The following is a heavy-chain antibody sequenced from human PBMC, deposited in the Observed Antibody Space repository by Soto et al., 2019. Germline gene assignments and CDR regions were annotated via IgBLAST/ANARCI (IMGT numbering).Heavy chain of an antibody. CDR2: INPSGGST. V-gene: IGHV1-46*01. J-gene: IGHJ4*02. CDR3: TSISITIFGVVNNY. CDR1: GYTFTNYF. Sequence: GASVKVSCKASGYTFTNYFMHWVRQAPGQGLEWMGIINPSGGSTSYAQKFQGRVTMTRDTSTSTIYMELSSLRSEDTAVYYCTSISITIFGVVNNYWGQGTLVTVSS. D-gene: IGHD3-3*01.